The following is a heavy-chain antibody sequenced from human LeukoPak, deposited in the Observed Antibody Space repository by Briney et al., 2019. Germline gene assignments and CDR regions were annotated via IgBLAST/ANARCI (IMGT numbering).Heavy chain of an antibody. Sequence: PGGSLRLSRAASGFTFSSYVMHWVRQASGKGLEWVGRIRSTANGYATAYAASVKGRSTISRDDSKNTAYLQMDSLKTEDTAVYYCTGNYYGSGSYADFDYWGQGTLVTVSS. CDR2: IRSTANGYAT. CDR3: TGNYYGSGSYADFDY. D-gene: IGHD3-10*01. CDR1: GFTFSSYV. J-gene: IGHJ4*02. V-gene: IGHV3-73*01.